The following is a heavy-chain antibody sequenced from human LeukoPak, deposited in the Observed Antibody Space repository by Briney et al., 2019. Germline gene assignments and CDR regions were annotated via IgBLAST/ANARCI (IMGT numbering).Heavy chain of an antibody. V-gene: IGHV3-23*01. CDR2: ISGSGGST. CDR1: GFTFSSNG. CDR3: AKCILTGYYKGYMDV. J-gene: IGHJ6*03. D-gene: IGHD3-9*01. Sequence: GGSLRLSCAASGFTFSSNGMSWVRQAPGKGLEWVSAISGSGGSTNHADSVKGRFTISRDNSKNTLYLQINSLRAEDTAVYYCAKCILTGYYKGYMDVWGKGTTVTISS.